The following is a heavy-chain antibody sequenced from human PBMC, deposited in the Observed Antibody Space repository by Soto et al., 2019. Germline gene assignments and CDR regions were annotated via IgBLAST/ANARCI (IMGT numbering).Heavy chain of an antibody. Sequence: QVHLQESGPGLVKPSQTLSLTCSVSGVSIRSGGYYWSWIRQHPGKGLEWIGHIHFSENTFYNPSLERRVSISVDTSKNQFSLKLTSVSAADTAVYYCARGAATSDYWGQGTLVTVSS. CDR1: GVSIRSGGYY. V-gene: IGHV4-31*03. J-gene: IGHJ4*02. CDR3: ARGAATSDY. CDR2: IHFSENT. D-gene: IGHD2-15*01.